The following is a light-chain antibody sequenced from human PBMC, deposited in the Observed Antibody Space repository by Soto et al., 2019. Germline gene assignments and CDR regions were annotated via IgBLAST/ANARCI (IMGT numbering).Light chain of an antibody. CDR2: GND. CDR3: QSYDSSLRGWV. CDR1: SSDIGAGHD. V-gene: IGLV1-40*01. Sequence: QPVLTQPPSVSGAPGQRVTISCAGSSSDIGAGHDVHWYQQLPGTAPKVVIYGNDNWPSGVPDRFSGSKSGASASLAITGLQAEDEADYYCQSYDSSLRGWVFGGGTKLTVL. J-gene: IGLJ3*02.